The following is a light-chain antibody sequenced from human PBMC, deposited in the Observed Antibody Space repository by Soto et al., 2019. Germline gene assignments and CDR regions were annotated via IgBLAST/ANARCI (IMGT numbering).Light chain of an antibody. CDR1: QTINNW. CDR3: QQYSSDST. Sequence: DIQMTQSPSTLSASVGDRVTITCRASQTINNWLAWYQQKPGKAPKLLIYRASSLENGVPSRFSGLGSGTDFIFTITSLQPDDFATYYCQQYSSDSTFGQGTKVEIK. V-gene: IGKV1-5*03. J-gene: IGKJ1*01. CDR2: RAS.